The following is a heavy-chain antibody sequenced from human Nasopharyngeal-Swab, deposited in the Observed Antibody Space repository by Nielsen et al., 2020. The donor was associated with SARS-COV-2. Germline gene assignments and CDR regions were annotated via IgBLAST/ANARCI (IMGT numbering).Heavy chain of an antibody. D-gene: IGHD4-11*01. V-gene: IGHV3-21*01. J-gene: IGHJ3*01. CDR3: AREGTVTIHEAFDL. Sequence: LKISCVASGFRFSSYSMNWVRQAPGKGLEWVSSMYITSDYIYYADSVKGRFTISRDNAKNLLYLQMSTLSAEDTAVYYCAREGTVTIHEAFDLWGQGTMVTVSS. CDR2: MYITSDYI. CDR1: GFRFSSYS.